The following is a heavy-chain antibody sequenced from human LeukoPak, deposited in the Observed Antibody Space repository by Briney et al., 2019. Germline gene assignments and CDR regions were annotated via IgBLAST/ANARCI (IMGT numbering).Heavy chain of an antibody. CDR2: ISYNGSNK. J-gene: IGHJ4*02. V-gene: IGHV3-30*18. D-gene: IGHD6-13*01. Sequence: GGSLRLSCAASGFTFSSYGMHWVRQAPGKGLGWVAVISYNGSNKYYADSVKGRFTISRDNSKNTLYLQMNSLRAEDTAVYYCAKERTAAEDCDYWGQGTLVTVSS. CDR1: GFTFSSYG. CDR3: AKERTAAEDCDY.